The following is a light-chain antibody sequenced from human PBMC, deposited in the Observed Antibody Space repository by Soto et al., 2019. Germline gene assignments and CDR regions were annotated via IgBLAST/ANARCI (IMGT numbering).Light chain of an antibody. CDR3: STYGGSNNLL. J-gene: IGLJ7*01. Sequence: QSALTQPPSASGSPGQSVTLSCTGASSNVGVYNYVSWYQQHPGKAPKLIIYEVTKRPSGVPDRFSGSKSGNTASLTVSGLQAEDEADYYCSTYGGSNNLLFGGGTQLTVL. CDR1: SSNVGVYNY. CDR2: EVT. V-gene: IGLV2-8*01.